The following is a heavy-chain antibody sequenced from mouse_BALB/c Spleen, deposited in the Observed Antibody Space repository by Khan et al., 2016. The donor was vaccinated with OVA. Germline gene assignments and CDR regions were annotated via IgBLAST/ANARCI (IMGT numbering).Heavy chain of an antibody. J-gene: IGHJ2*01. CDR3: ARTKRVVATYFDY. CDR1: GYTFTSYW. CDR2: TNPTNGRP. D-gene: IGHD1-1*01. Sequence: QVRLQQSGAELVKAGASVKMSCKASGYTFTSYWMHWVKQRLGQGLEWFAETNPTNGRPYYNEKFKSKATLTVDNSSSTAYMLLSGPTSADSAVSDCARTKRVVATYFDYWGQGTTLTVSS. V-gene: IGHV1S81*02.